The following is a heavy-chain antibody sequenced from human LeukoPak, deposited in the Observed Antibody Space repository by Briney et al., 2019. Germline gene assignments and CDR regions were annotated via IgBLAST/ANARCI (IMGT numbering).Heavy chain of an antibody. Sequence: SETLSLTCTVSGGSISSGSYYWSWIRQPAGKGLEWIGRIYTSGSTNYNPSLKSRVTMSVDTSKNQFSLKLSSVTAADTAVYYCARAGYDFWSGDGMDVWGQGTTVTVSS. CDR1: GGSISSGSYY. J-gene: IGHJ6*02. CDR2: IYTSGST. CDR3: ARAGYDFWSGDGMDV. V-gene: IGHV4-61*02. D-gene: IGHD3-3*01.